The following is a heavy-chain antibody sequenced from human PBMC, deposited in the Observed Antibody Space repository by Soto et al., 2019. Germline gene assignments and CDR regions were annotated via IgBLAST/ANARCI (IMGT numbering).Heavy chain of an antibody. CDR3: ARSRMVDDFDY. CDR2: IYYSGST. Sequence: SETLSLTCTVSGVSISSYYWSWIRQPPGKGLEWIGYIYYSGSTNYNPSLKSRVTISVDTSKNQFSLKLSSVTAADTAVYYCARSRMVDDFDYWGQGTLVTVSS. V-gene: IGHV4-59*01. CDR1: GVSISSYY. D-gene: IGHD2-15*01. J-gene: IGHJ4*02.